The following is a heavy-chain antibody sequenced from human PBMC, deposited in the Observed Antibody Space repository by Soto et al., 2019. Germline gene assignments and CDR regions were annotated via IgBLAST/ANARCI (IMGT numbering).Heavy chain of an antibody. J-gene: IGHJ4*02. CDR3: ASRNYYESSGYYYWYYFDF. CDR2: ISSSSSYI. D-gene: IGHD3-22*01. Sequence: GGSLRLCCAASGFTFSSYSMNWVRQAPGKGLEWVSSISSSSSYIYYADSVKGRFTISRDNAKNSLYLQMNSLGAEDTAVYYCASRNYYESSGYYYWYYFDFWGQGTLVTVSS. CDR1: GFTFSSYS. V-gene: IGHV3-21*04.